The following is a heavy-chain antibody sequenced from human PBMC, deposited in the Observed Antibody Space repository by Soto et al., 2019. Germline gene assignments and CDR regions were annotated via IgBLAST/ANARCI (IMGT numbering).Heavy chain of an antibody. Sequence: GGSLRLSCAASGFTFSSYAISWVRQAPGKGLEWVSAISGSGGSTYYADSVKGRFTISRDNSKNTLYLQMNSLRAEDTAVYYCAKDPDVLRYFDWLEPYYFDYWGQGTLVTVSS. CDR1: GFTFSSYA. D-gene: IGHD3-9*01. J-gene: IGHJ4*02. CDR2: ISGSGGST. CDR3: AKDPDVLRYFDWLEPYYFDY. V-gene: IGHV3-23*01.